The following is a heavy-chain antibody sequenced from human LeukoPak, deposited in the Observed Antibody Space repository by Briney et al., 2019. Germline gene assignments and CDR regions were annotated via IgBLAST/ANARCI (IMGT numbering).Heavy chain of an antibody. CDR1: GGSIGTYY. CDR2: IFTTGGA. Sequence: PSETLSLTCTVSGGSIGTYYWSWIRQPAGKGLEWIGRIFTTGGANYNPSLKSRVTMSLDTSKNLFSLKLNSVTAADTAVYYCGRDGPSWGLLWGQGALVTVSS. CDR3: GRDGPSWGLL. J-gene: IGHJ4*02. D-gene: IGHD7-27*01. V-gene: IGHV4-4*07.